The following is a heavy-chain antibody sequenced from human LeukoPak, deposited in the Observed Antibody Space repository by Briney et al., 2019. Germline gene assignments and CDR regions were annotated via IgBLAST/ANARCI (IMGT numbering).Heavy chain of an antibody. D-gene: IGHD3-3*01. J-gene: IGHJ5*02. Sequence: SETLSLTCAVYGGSFSGYYWSWIRQRPGKGLEWIGEINHSGSTNYNPSLKSRVTISVDTSKNQFSLKLSSVTAADTAVYYCAKIDDFWSGYDHWGQGTLVTVSS. CDR3: AKIDDFWSGYDH. CDR1: GGSFSGYY. CDR2: INHSGST. V-gene: IGHV4-34*01.